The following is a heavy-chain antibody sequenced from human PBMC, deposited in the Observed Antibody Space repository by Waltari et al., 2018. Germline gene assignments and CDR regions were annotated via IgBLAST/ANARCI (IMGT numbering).Heavy chain of an antibody. CDR1: GGSISSSSYY. CDR2: IYYSGST. V-gene: IGHV4-39*07. J-gene: IGHJ4*02. Sequence: QLQLQESGPGLVKPSETLSLTCTVSGGSISSSSYYWGWIRQPPGKGLEWIGSIYYSGSTYYNPSLKSRVTISVDTSKNQFSLKLSSVTAADTAVYYCARDRGYSYVDYWGQGTLVTVSS. CDR3: ARDRGYSYVDY. D-gene: IGHD5-18*01.